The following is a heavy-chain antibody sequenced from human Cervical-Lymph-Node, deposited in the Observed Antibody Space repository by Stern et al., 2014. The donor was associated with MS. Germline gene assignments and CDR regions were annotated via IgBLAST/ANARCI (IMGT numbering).Heavy chain of an antibody. J-gene: IGHJ3*02. CDR3: AAEPMYYSDSVGAFDI. D-gene: IGHD3-22*01. Sequence: VQLVESGPEVKKPGTSVKVSCKASGFTFTSSAVQWVRQARGQSLEWIGWIVVGSGNTNFAQKFQERVTITRDRSTSTAYMELSSLRSEDTAVYYCAAEPMYYSDSVGAFDIWGQGTMVTVSS. CDR2: IVVGSGNT. CDR1: GFTFTSSA. V-gene: IGHV1-58*01.